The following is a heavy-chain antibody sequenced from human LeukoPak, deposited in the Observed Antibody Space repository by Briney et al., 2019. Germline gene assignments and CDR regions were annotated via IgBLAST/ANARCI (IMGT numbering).Heavy chain of an antibody. Sequence: PGGSLRLSCTASGFTFTTAWMSWVRQAPGKGLEWVGRIKSQSDGESTHYAAPVKGRFTISRDDSKNTLYLQMSSLKTEDTAVYHCARPASLLRWGNWFDPWGQGTLVTVSS. V-gene: IGHV3-15*01. D-gene: IGHD4-23*01. J-gene: IGHJ5*02. CDR1: GFTFTTAW. CDR3: ARPASLLRWGNWFDP. CDR2: IKSQSDGEST.